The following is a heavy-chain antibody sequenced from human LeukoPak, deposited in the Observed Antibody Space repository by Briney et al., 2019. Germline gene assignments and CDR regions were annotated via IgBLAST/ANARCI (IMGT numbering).Heavy chain of an antibody. CDR1: GFTFSSYR. Sequence: PGGSLRLSCAASGFTFSSYRMNWVRQAPGKGLEWVSYISSSSSTIYYADSVKGRFTISRDNAKNSLYLQMNSLRAEDTAVYYCASGTVTRGSDYWGQGTLVTVSS. D-gene: IGHD4-17*01. CDR2: ISSSSSTI. V-gene: IGHV3-48*01. J-gene: IGHJ4*02. CDR3: ASGTVTRGSDY.